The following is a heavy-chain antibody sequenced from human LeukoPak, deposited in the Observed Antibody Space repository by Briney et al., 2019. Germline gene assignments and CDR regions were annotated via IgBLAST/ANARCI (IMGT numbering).Heavy chain of an antibody. J-gene: IGHJ5*02. Sequence: PGGSLRLSCAASGFTFSSYSMNWVRHAPGKGLEWVSGISWNSGSIGYADSVKGRFTISRDNAKNSLYLQMNSLRAEDTALYYCAKGPSYYYDSSGLNWFDPWGQGTLVTVSS. D-gene: IGHD3-22*01. V-gene: IGHV3-9*01. CDR1: GFTFSSYS. CDR3: AKGPSYYYDSSGLNWFDP. CDR2: ISWNSGSI.